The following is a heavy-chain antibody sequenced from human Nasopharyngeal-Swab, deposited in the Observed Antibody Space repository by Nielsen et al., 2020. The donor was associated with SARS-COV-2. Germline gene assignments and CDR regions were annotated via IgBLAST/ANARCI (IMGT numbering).Heavy chain of an antibody. CDR1: GDSITSSH. J-gene: IGHJ3*01. V-gene: IGHV4-59*08. CDR2: MYYSGTT. D-gene: IGHD6-13*01. CDR3: ARQSSSSWYGAFDV. Sequence: SETLSLTCSVSGDSITSSHWSWIRQPPGKGLEWIGYMYYSGTTSYNPSLESRVTMSIDTSKNQFSLKVTSVTAADTAIYYCARQSSSSWYGAFDVWDRGTLVTVSS.